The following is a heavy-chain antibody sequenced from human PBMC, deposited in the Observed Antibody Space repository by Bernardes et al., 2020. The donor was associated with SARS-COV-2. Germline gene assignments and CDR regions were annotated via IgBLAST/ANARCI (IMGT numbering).Heavy chain of an antibody. V-gene: IGHV3-48*02. Sequence: GGSLRLSCAASGFTFSSYSMNWVRQAPGKGLEWVSYISSSSTIYYADSVKGRFTISRDNAKNSLYLQMNSLRDEDTAVYYCARDYGGYFPGWGQGTLVTVSS. D-gene: IGHD5-12*01. CDR1: GFTFSSYS. CDR2: ISSSSTI. CDR3: ARDYGGYFPG. J-gene: IGHJ4*02.